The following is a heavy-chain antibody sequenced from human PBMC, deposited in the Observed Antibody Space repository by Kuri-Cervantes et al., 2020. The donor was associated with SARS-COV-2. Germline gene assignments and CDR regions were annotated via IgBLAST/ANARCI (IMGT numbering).Heavy chain of an antibody. CDR3: ARDTMSSSSWSRYYYYGMDV. J-gene: IGHJ6*02. CDR2: IYYSGST. V-gene: IGHV4-59*01. CDR1: GGSISSYY. Sequence: SETLSLTCTVSGGSISSYYWSWIRQPPGKGLEWIGYIYYSGSTNYNPSLKSRVTISVDTSKNQFSLKLSSVTAADTAVYYCARDTMSSSSWSRYYYYGMDVCGQGTTVVASS. D-gene: IGHD6-13*01.